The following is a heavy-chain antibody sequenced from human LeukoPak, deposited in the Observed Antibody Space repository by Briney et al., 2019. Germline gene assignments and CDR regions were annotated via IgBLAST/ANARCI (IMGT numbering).Heavy chain of an antibody. J-gene: IGHJ4*02. CDR1: GYTFSGFY. V-gene: IGHV1-2*02. CDR2: INPNSGGT. Sequence: ASLKVSCTASGYTFSGFYIHWVRQAPGQGLEWMGWINPNSGGTNFAQKFQGRVTMTRDTSISTAYMELSRLRSDDTAVYFCARSSGWKYYVDYWGQGTLVTVSS. D-gene: IGHD6-19*01. CDR3: ARSSGWKYYVDY.